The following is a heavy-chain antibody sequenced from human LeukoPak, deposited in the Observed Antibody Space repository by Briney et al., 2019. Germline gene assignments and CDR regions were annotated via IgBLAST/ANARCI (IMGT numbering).Heavy chain of an antibody. V-gene: IGHV3-23*01. Sequence: GGSLRLSCAASGYSFSSYYMSWVRQAPGKGLEWVPDIGGRGGSTYYADSLKGRFTISKDNSKNALSLQMNSLRVEDTAVYYCAKDADSSSSCAFDIWGQGTMVTVSS. D-gene: IGHD6-6*01. J-gene: IGHJ3*02. CDR3: AKDADSSSSCAFDI. CDR2: IGGRGGST. CDR1: GYSFSSYY.